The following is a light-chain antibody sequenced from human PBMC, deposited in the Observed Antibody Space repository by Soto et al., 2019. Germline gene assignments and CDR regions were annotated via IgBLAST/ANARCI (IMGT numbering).Light chain of an antibody. J-gene: IGKJ5*01. CDR1: QSVSNNY. V-gene: IGKV3-20*01. Sequence: EIVLTQSPGTLSRSPGERATLSCGASQSVSNNYLACYQQKPGHAPRLLIYGASNRATGIPDSFSGSSSGTDFPLTISRLPPEYSAVYSCQQYGSSGTFGHGT. CDR2: GAS. CDR3: QQYGSSGT.